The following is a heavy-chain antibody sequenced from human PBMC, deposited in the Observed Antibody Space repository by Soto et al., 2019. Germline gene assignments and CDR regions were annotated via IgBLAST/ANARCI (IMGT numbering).Heavy chain of an antibody. D-gene: IGHD1-26*01. CDR2: IVVGSGIT. J-gene: IGHJ3*02. CDR1: GFTFTSSA. CDR3: AADSVDSGSYLEALDI. Sequence: SVKVSCKASGFTFTSSAVQWVRQARGQRLEWIGWIVVGSGITNYAQKFQERVTITRDMSTSTAYMELSSLRSEDTAVYYCAADSVDSGSYLEALDIWGQGTMVTVSS. V-gene: IGHV1-58*01.